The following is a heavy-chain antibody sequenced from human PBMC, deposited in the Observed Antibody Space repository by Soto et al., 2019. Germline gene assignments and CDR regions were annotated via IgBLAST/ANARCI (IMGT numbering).Heavy chain of an antibody. D-gene: IGHD2-2*01. J-gene: IGHJ4*02. V-gene: IGHV3-21*01. CDR1: GFTFSSYS. CDR2: ISSSSSYI. Sequence: PGGSLRVSXAASGFTFSSYSMNWVRQAPGKGLEWVSSISSSSSYIYYADSVKGRFTISRDNAKNSLYLQMNSLRAEGTAVYYCAREDCSSTSCYPFDYWGQGTLVTVSS. CDR3: AREDCSSTSCYPFDY.